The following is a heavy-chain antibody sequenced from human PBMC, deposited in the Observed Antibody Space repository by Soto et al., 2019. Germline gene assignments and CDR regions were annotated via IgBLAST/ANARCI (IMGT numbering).Heavy chain of an antibody. J-gene: IGHJ5*02. CDR1: GGTFSSYA. CDR3: ARFILTGYYLNWFDP. D-gene: IGHD3-9*01. CDR2: IIPIFGTA. Sequence: SSVKVSCKXSGGTFSSYAISWVRQAPGQGLEWMGGIIPIFGTANYAQKFQGRVTITADKSTSTAYMELSSLRSEDTAVYYCARFILTGYYLNWFDPWGQGTLVTVSS. V-gene: IGHV1-69*06.